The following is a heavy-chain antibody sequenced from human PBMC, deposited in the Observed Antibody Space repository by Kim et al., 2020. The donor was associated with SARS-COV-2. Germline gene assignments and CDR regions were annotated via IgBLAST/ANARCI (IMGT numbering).Heavy chain of an antibody. D-gene: IGHD4-17*01. V-gene: IGHV3-33*06. CDR3: AKSTVTTHDAFDI. J-gene: IGHJ3*02. Sequence: GRGRFTIPRENSKNTLYLQMNRLRAEDTAVYYCAKSTVTTHDAFDIWGQGTMVTVSS.